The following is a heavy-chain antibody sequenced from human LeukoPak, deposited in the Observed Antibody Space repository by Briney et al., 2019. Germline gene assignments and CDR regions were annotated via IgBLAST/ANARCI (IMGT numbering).Heavy chain of an antibody. J-gene: IGHJ2*01. CDR3: ARGRRIVVLPGRGYFDL. CDR2: IYYAGST. V-gene: IGHV4-39*02. CDR1: GGSISSSSYY. D-gene: IGHD4/OR15-4a*01. Sequence: SETLSLTCTASGGSISSSSYYWGWIRQPPGKGLEWIGSIYYAGSTYYNPSLKSRVTLSVDTSTNHFSLNIKSVTAADTAMYYCARGRRIVVLPGRGYFDLWGRGTLVTVSS.